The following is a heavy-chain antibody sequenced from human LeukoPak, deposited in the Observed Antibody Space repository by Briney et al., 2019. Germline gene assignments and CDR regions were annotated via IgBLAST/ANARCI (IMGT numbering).Heavy chain of an antibody. D-gene: IGHD4-23*01. CDR2: INHSGST. J-gene: IGHJ4*02. CDR3: ARIPPTVLTAYYFDY. CDR1: GGSFSGYY. Sequence: SETLSLTCAVYGGSFSGYYWSWIRQPPGKGLEWIGEINHSGSTNYNPSLKSRVTISVDTSKNQFSLKLSSVTAADTAVYYCARIPPTVLTAYYFDYWGQGTLVTVSS. V-gene: IGHV4-34*01.